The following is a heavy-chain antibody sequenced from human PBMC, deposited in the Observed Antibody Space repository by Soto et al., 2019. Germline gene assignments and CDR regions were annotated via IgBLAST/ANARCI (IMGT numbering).Heavy chain of an antibody. D-gene: IGHD1-20*01. CDR2: IKPDGSDK. V-gene: IGHV3-7*01. Sequence: EVQLVESGGGLVQPGGSLRLSCAASEFTFDKYYMTWVRQAPGKGPEWVANIKPDGSDKYYVDSVKGRFTISRDNANSSRYLQMNSLRAEDTAVYSCARGNWNYYYGFDVWGQGTTVTVSS. J-gene: IGHJ6*02. CDR3: ARGNWNYYYGFDV. CDR1: EFTFDKYY.